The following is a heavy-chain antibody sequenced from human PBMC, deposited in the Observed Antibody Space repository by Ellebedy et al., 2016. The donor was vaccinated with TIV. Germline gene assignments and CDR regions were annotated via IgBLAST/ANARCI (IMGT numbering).Heavy chain of an antibody. Sequence: PGGSLRLSCAASGFTVSSNYMSWVRQAPGKGLEWVSVIYSGGSTYYADSVKGRFTISRDNSKNTLYLQMNSLRAEDTAVYYCASRGRYSSSWYESYYYYGMDVWGQGTTVTVSS. V-gene: IGHV3-53*01. CDR3: ASRGRYSSSWYESYYYYGMDV. CDR1: GFTVSSNY. D-gene: IGHD6-13*01. J-gene: IGHJ6*02. CDR2: IYSGGST.